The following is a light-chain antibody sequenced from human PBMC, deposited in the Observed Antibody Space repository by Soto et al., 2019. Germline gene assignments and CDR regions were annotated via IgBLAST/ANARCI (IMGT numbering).Light chain of an antibody. CDR3: LQYDTSPPHT. Sequence: EIVLTQSPGTLSLSPGERATLSCRASQSVSSTYLAWYQQRPGQAPRLLIYGASSRATGIPDRFSGSGSGTDFTLTISILEPEDFAVYYCLQYDTSPPHTFGGGTKVDIK. J-gene: IGKJ4*01. V-gene: IGKV3-20*01. CDR2: GAS. CDR1: QSVSSTY.